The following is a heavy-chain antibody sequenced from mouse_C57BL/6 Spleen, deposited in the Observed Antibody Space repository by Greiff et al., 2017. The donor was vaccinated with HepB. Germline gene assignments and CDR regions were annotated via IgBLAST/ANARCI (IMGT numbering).Heavy chain of an antibody. CDR3: ARWGGMPAMDY. Sequence: QVQLQQPGAELVRPGSSVKLSCKASGYTFTSYWMHWVKQRPIQGLEWIGNIDPSDSETHYNQKFKDKATLTVDKSSSTAYMQLSSLTSEDSAVYYCARWGGMPAMDYWGQGTSVTVSS. J-gene: IGHJ4*01. CDR1: GYTFTSYW. D-gene: IGHD1-1*02. V-gene: IGHV1-52*01. CDR2: IDPSDSET.